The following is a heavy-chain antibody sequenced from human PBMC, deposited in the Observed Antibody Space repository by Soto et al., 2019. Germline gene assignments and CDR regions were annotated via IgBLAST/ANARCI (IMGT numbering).Heavy chain of an antibody. CDR3: AGAARPTYYYYYGMDV. J-gene: IGHJ6*02. D-gene: IGHD6-6*01. CDR2: IIPIFGTA. Sequence: QVQLVQSGAEVTKPGSSVKVSCKASGGTFSSYAISWVRQAPGQGLEWMGGIIPIFGTANYAQKFQARVTITADESTSTAYMELSTRSSEDTAVYYCAGAARPTYYYYYGMDVWGQGTTVTVSS. V-gene: IGHV1-69*01. CDR1: GGTFSSYA.